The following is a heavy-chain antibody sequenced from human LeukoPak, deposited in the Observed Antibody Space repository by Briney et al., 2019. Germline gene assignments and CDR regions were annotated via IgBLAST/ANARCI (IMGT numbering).Heavy chain of an antibody. J-gene: IGHJ6*02. CDR3: AKDSRGSGSRYYGMDV. V-gene: IGHV3-30-3*01. CDR2: ISYDGSNK. D-gene: IGHD3-10*01. Sequence: PGGSLRLSCAASGFTFSSYAMHWVRQAPGKGLEWVAVISYDGSNKYYADSVKGRFTISRDNSKNTLYLQMNSLRAEDTALYYCAKDSRGSGSRYYGMDVWGQGTTVSVSS. CDR1: GFTFSSYA.